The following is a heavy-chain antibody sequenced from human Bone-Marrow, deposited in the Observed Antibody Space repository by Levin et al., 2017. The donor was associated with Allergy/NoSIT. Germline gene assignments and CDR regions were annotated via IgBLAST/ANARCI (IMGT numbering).Heavy chain of an antibody. CDR1: GFIFSGHS. CDR3: ARASGTHDFGGDSGCLQY. J-gene: IGHJ1*01. Sequence: GGSLRLSCAASGFIFSGHSMNWVRQAPGKGLEWVSSISGNSGYIYYADSVQGRFTISRDNAKNSLYLEMNSLRADDTAVYYCARASGTHDFGGDSGCLQYWGQGTLVTVSS. V-gene: IGHV3-21*01. D-gene: IGHD4-23*01. CDR2: ISGNSGYI.